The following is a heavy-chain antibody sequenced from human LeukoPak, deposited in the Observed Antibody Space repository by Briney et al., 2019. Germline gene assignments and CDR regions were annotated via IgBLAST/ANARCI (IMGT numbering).Heavy chain of an antibody. Sequence: SETLSLTCTVSGGSISSGDYYWSWIRQPPGKGLECIGYIYYSGSTYYNPSLKSRVTISVDTSKNQFSLKLSSVTAADTAVYYCARVSTTVVTPIFDYWGQGTLVTVSS. J-gene: IGHJ4*02. CDR2: IYYSGST. D-gene: IGHD4-23*01. CDR3: ARVSTTVVTPIFDY. CDR1: GGSISSGDYY. V-gene: IGHV4-30-4*01.